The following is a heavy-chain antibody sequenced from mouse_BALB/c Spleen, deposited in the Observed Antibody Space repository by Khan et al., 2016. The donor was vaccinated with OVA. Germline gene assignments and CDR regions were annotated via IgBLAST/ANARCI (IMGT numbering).Heavy chain of an antibody. CDR2: ISGGGNYT. CDR3: SRPPITTIVATSYWFFDV. Sequence: EVELVESGGGLVKPGGSLQLSCAASGFTFSSYAMSWIRQTPEKRLEWVATISGGGNYTSSPDSVKGRFTISRDHAKNTLYLQMSSLGSEDTAMYYCSRPPITTIVATSYWFFDVWGAGTTVTVSS. CDR1: GFTFSSYA. D-gene: IGHD1-1*01. J-gene: IGHJ1*01. V-gene: IGHV5-9-3*01.